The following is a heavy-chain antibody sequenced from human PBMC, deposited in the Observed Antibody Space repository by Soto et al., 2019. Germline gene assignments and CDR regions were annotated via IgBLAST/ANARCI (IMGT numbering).Heavy chain of an antibody. CDR1: GYTFTGYY. D-gene: IGHD3-16*02. V-gene: IGHV1-2*02. Sequence: ASVKVSCKASGYTFTGYYMHWVRQAPGQGLEWMGWINPNSGSTNYAQKFQGRVTMTRDTSISTAYMELSSLRSEDTAVYYCARTNGGVIVGGYYSYMDVWGKGTTVTVS. J-gene: IGHJ6*03. CDR3: ARTNGGVIVGGYYSYMDV. CDR2: INPNSGST.